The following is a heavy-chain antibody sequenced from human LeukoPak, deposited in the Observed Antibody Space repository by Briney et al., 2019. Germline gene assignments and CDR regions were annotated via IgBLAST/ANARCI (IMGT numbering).Heavy chain of an antibody. CDR2: IYDSGST. CDR1: GGSIRGSYYY. CDR3: ATDLEENYYDSSGYFSIP. J-gene: IGHJ5*02. D-gene: IGHD3-22*01. Sequence: PSETLSLTCTVSGGSIRGSYYYWGWIRQPPGKGLEWIGSIYDSGSTYYNPSLKSRVAISVDTSKNQFSLKLNSVTAADTAVYYCATDLEENYYDSSGYFSIPWGQGTLVTVSS. V-gene: IGHV4-39*02.